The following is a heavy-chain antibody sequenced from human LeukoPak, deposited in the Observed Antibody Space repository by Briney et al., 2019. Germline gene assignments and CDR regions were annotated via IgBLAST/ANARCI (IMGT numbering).Heavy chain of an antibody. CDR2: ISGSGGST. CDR1: AFTFSRYA. CDR3: AECLGGSYSPPDY. D-gene: IGHD1-26*01. J-gene: IGHJ4*02. Sequence: GRSLRLSCAASAFTFSRYAMSWVRQAPGKGLEWVSTISGSGGSTYYADSVKGRFTISRDNSENTLYLQMNSLRAEDTAVYYCAECLGGSYSPPDYWGQGTLVTVSS. V-gene: IGHV3-23*01.